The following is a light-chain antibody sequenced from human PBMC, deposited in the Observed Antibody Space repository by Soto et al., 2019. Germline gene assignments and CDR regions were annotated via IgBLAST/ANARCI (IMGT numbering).Light chain of an antibody. Sequence: EIGMTQSPATLSVSQWEIATLSCRASQSVSSNLAWYQQKPGQAPRLLIYGASTRATGIPARFSGSGSGTEFTLTISSLQSEDFAVYYCQQYNNWPQTFGQGTKVDIK. J-gene: IGKJ1*01. CDR1: QSVSSN. CDR3: QQYNNWPQT. V-gene: IGKV3-15*01. CDR2: GAS.